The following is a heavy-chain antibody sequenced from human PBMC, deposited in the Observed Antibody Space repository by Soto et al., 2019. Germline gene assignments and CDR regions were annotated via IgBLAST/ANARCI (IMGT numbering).Heavy chain of an antibody. V-gene: IGHV3-53*01. CDR2: IYSGGST. Sequence: LRLSCAASGFTVSSNYMSWVRQAPGKGLEWVSVIYSGGSTYYADSVKGRFTISRDNSKNTLYLQMNSLRAEDTAVYYCARGRGPKEGVFDYWGQGTLVTVSS. CDR1: GFTVSSNY. J-gene: IGHJ4*02. CDR3: ARGRGPKEGVFDY. D-gene: IGHD3-10*01.